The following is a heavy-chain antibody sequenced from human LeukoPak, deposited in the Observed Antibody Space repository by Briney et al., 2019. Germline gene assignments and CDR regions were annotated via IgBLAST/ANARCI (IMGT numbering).Heavy chain of an antibody. V-gene: IGHV3-21*01. CDR3: ARGTLYYYDSSGLDAFDI. Sequence: GGSLRLSCAASGFTFSSYSMNWVRQAPGKGLEWVSSISSSSSYIYYADSVKGRFTISRDNAKNSLYLQMNSLRAEDTAVYYCARGTLYYYDSSGLDAFDIWGQGTMVTVSS. J-gene: IGHJ3*02. D-gene: IGHD3-22*01. CDR2: ISSSSSYI. CDR1: GFTFSSYS.